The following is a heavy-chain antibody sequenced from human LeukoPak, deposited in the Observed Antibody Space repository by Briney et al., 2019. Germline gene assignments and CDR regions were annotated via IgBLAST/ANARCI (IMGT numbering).Heavy chain of an antibody. V-gene: IGHV1-2*06. D-gene: IGHD2-15*01. CDR3: ARGYCSGGSCYSVENWFDP. CDR2: INPNSGGT. CDR1: GYTFTGYY. J-gene: IGHJ5*02. Sequence: ASVNVSCKAAGYTFTGYYMFWVRQAPGQGREWMGRINPNSGGTNYAQKFQGRVTITRGTSISTAYMELSRLRTDDTAVYYCARGYCSGGSCYSVENWFDPWGQGTLVTVSS.